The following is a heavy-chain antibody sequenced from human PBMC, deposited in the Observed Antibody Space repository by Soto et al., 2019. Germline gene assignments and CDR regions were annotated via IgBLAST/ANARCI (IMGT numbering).Heavy chain of an antibody. D-gene: IGHD2-15*01. CDR1: GFTFRSYV. CDR3: AKDWRIVVVVGATTDYFDY. J-gene: IGHJ4*02. Sequence: EVQLLESGGGLVQPGGSLRLSCAASGFTFRSYVMSWVRQAPGKGLEWVSAISGSGDETYYADSVKGRFTIPRDNSKNTLYLQMTSLRAEDTAVYYCAKDWRIVVVVGATTDYFDYWGQGTLVTVSS. V-gene: IGHV3-23*01. CDR2: ISGSGDET.